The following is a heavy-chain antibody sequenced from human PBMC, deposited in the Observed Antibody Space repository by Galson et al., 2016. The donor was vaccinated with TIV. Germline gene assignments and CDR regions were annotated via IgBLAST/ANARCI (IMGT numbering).Heavy chain of an antibody. Sequence: SVKVSCKASGNAFTAYYIHWARQAPGQGLEWMGWINPNSGATKSAQKFQGGVTITQDTSIRTVYMELTGLRYDDTAVYYCVGGTIFLPNWFDPWGQGTLITVSS. D-gene: IGHD2/OR15-2a*01. CDR1: GNAFTAYY. V-gene: IGHV1-2*02. CDR2: INPNSGAT. J-gene: IGHJ5*02. CDR3: VGGTIFLPNWFDP.